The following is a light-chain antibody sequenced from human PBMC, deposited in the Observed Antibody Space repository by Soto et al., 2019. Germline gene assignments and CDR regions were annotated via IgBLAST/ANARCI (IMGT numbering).Light chain of an antibody. J-gene: IGKJ5*01. V-gene: IGKV3-11*01. CDR3: QKRSNWPPET. Sequence: ILCTQSPGTLSLSPGERATLSCRASRSVSSSDLAWYQQKPGQAPSPIIYDASNRATGIPARFSGSGSGTDFTLTLSSLEPEDFAFYYCQKRSNWPPETFGQGTRLEIK. CDR1: RSVSSSD. CDR2: DAS.